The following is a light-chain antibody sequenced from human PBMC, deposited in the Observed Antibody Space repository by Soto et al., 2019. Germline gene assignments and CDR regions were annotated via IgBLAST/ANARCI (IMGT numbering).Light chain of an antibody. CDR1: QSISSW. CDR3: QHYNTYPWT. Sequence: DIQVTQSPSTLSASVGDRVTVTCRASQSISSWLAWYQQKPGKAPKLLIYKASTLESGVPSRFSGSGSGTDFTLTISSLQPDDFATYYCQHYNTYPWTFGQGTKVDIK. J-gene: IGKJ1*01. CDR2: KAS. V-gene: IGKV1-5*03.